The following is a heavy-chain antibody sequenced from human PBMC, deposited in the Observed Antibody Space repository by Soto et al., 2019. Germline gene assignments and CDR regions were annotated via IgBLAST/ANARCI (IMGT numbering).Heavy chain of an antibody. CDR3: ARGPGIAADGSPSDP. V-gene: IGHV4-59*01. Sequence: SETLSLTCTVSGGSISDFYWSWIRQPPGKGLDWIGYIHYSGITKYNPSLKSRVTISLNTSNQFSLKLNSVTAADTAVYCCARGPGIAADGSPSDPLGQGTLVTVSS. D-gene: IGHD6-13*01. CDR2: IHYSGIT. J-gene: IGHJ5*02. CDR1: GGSISDFY.